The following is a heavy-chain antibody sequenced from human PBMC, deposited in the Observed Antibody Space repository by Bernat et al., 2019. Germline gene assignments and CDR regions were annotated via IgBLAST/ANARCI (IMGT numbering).Heavy chain of an antibody. V-gene: IGHV3-7*04. CDR2: IKQDGSEK. J-gene: IGHJ5*02. CDR3: AREIRAISKLLREFDP. D-gene: IGHD2-15*01. Sequence: EVQLVESGGGLVQPGWSLRLSCAASGFTFSSYWMSWVRQAPGKGLEWVANIKQDGSEKYYVDSVKGRFTISRDNAKNSLYLQMNSLRAEDTAVYYCAREIRAISKLLREFDPWGQGTLVTVSS. CDR1: GFTFSSYW.